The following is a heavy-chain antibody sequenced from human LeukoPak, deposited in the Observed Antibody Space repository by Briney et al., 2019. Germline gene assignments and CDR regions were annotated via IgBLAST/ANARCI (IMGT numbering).Heavy chain of an antibody. V-gene: IGHV4-61*02. CDR3: AREVRYCSSTSCFPFDY. J-gene: IGHJ4*02. Sequence: SETLSLTCTVSGGSISSGSYYWSWIRQPAGKGLEWIGRIYTSGSTNYNPSLKSRVTISVDTSKNQFSLKLSSVTAADAAVYYCAREVRYCSSTSCFPFDYWGQGTLVTVSS. D-gene: IGHD2-2*01. CDR2: IYTSGST. CDR1: GGSISSGSYY.